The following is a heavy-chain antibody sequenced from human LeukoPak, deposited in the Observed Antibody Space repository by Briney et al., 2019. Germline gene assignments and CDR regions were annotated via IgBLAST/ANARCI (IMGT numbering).Heavy chain of an antibody. J-gene: IGHJ4*02. CDR1: GGSFSGYY. CDR3: ARGPKYYYGSGSYEKLPRGKLLDY. D-gene: IGHD3-10*01. V-gene: IGHV4-34*01. Sequence: SETLSLTCAVYGGSFSGYYWSWIRQPPGKGLERSGEINHSGSTNYNPSLKSRVTTSVDTSKNHFSLKLSSVTAADTAVYYCARGPKYYYGSGSYEKLPRGKLLDYWGQGTLVTVSS. CDR2: INHSGST.